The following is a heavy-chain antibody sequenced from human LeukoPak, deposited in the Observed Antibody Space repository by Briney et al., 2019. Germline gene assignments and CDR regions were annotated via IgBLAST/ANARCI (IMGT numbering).Heavy chain of an antibody. CDR3: ARGPLYSSSWYSPYYYYGMDV. CDR1: GGTFSSYA. Sequence: SVKVSCKASGGTFSSYAISWVRQAPGQGLEWMGGIIPIFGTANYAQKFQGRVTITADESTSTAYMELSSLRSEDTAVYYCARGPLYSSSWYSPYYYYGMDVWGQGTTVTVSS. CDR2: IIPIFGTA. D-gene: IGHD6-13*01. J-gene: IGHJ6*02. V-gene: IGHV1-69*13.